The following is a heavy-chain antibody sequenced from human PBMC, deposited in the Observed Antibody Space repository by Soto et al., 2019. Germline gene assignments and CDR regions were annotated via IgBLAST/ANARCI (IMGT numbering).Heavy chain of an antibody. CDR3: ARHTSSWPFDY. V-gene: IGHV1-18*01. CDR2: ISTNNGNT. CDR1: GYTFTSYG. D-gene: IGHD6-13*01. J-gene: IGHJ4*02. Sequence: QVQLVQSGAEVKKPGASVKVSCKASGYTFTSYGISWVRQAPGQGPEWMGWISTNNGNTNYAQKIRGRVTMTTDTSTSTAYRELRSLRSDDTAGYYCARHTSSWPFDYWGQGTLVTVSS.